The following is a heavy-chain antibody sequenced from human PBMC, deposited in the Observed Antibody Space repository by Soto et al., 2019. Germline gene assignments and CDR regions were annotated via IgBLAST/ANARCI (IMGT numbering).Heavy chain of an antibody. CDR3: ARDFPADKDAFDI. CDR1: GFTFSSYW. V-gene: IGHV3-7*01. Sequence: QPGGTLRLSCAASGFTFSSYWMSWVRQAPGKGLEWVANIKQDGSEKYYVDSVRGRFTISRDNAKNSLYLQMNSLRAEDTAVYYCARDFPADKDAFDIWGQGTMVTVSS. CDR2: IKQDGSEK. J-gene: IGHJ3*02.